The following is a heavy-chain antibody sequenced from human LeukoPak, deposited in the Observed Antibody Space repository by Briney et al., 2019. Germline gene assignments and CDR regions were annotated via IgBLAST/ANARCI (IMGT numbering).Heavy chain of an antibody. V-gene: IGHV3-23*01. D-gene: IGHD3-22*01. J-gene: IGHJ4*02. CDR1: GFTFSSYG. Sequence: GGSLRLSCAASGFTFSSYGMSWVRQAPGKGLEWVSAISGSGGSTYYADSVKGRFTISRDNSKNTLYLQMNSLRAEDTAVYYCAKDQRPIYYYDSSGAYYFDYWGQGTLVTVSS. CDR3: AKDQRPIYYYDSSGAYYFDY. CDR2: ISGSGGST.